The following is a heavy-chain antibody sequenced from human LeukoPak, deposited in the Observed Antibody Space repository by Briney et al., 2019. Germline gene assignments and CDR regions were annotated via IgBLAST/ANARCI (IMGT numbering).Heavy chain of an antibody. CDR2: IRASGDNT. D-gene: IGHD3-22*01. CDR1: GFTFSSYA. V-gene: IGHV3-23*01. Sequence: GGSLRLSCAASGFTFSSYAMSWVRQAPGKGLEWVSAIRASGDNTYYADSVKGRFTISRDNSKNTLYLQMSSLRAEDTAVYYCAKDRHYYDSSGPRGDYWGQGTLVTVSS. CDR3: AKDRHYYDSSGPRGDY. J-gene: IGHJ4*02.